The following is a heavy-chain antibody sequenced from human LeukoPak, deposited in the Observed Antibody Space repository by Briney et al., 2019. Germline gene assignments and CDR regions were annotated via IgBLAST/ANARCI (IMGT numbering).Heavy chain of an antibody. CDR2: INHSGST. J-gene: IGHJ4*02. Sequence: PSETLSLTCAVYGGSFSGYYWSWIRQPPGKGLEWIGEINHSGSTNYNPSLKSRVTISVDTSKDQFSLKLSSVTAADTAVYYCARGTMTTVTYYFDYWGQGTLVTVSS. V-gene: IGHV4-34*01. CDR1: GGSFSGYY. D-gene: IGHD4-17*01. CDR3: ARGTMTTVTYYFDY.